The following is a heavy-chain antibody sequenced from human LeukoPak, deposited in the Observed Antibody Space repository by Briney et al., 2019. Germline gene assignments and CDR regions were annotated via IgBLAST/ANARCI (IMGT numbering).Heavy chain of an antibody. Sequence: GGSLRLSCAASGFTLSSYAMSWVRQAPGKGLEWVSAISGSGGSTYYADSVKGRFTISRDNSKNTLYLQMNSLRAEDTAVYYCHTGRWGYSYAPPAGYWGQGTLVTVSS. CDR2: ISGSGGST. J-gene: IGHJ4*02. CDR3: HTGRWGYSYAPPAGY. D-gene: IGHD5-18*01. V-gene: IGHV3-23*01. CDR1: GFTLSSYA.